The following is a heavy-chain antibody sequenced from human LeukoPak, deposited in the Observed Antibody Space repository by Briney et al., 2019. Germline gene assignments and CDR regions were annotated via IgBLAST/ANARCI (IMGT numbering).Heavy chain of an antibody. D-gene: IGHD1-26*01. CDR3: AKDWEDAIDP. CDR1: GFTFSSYG. J-gene: IGHJ5*02. V-gene: IGHV3-33*06. CDR2: IWYDGSNK. Sequence: PGGSLRLSCAASGFTFSSYGVHWVRQAPGKGLEWVAVIWYDGSNKYYADSVKGRFTISRDNSKNTLYLQMNGLRAEDTAVYYCAKDWEDAIDPWGQGTLVTVSS.